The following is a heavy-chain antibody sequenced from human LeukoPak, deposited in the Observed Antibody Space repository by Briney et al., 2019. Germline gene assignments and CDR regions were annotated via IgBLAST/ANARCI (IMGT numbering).Heavy chain of an antibody. V-gene: IGHV1-8*01. CDR3: ARSVDILTGYIDY. CDR1: GYTFTSYD. J-gene: IGHJ4*02. Sequence: ASVKVSCKASGYTFTSYDINWVRQATGQGLEWMGWMNPNSGNTGYAQKFQGRVTMTRNTSISTAYMELSSLRSEDTAVYYCARSVDILTGYIDYWGQGTLVTVSS. D-gene: IGHD3-9*01. CDR2: MNPNSGNT.